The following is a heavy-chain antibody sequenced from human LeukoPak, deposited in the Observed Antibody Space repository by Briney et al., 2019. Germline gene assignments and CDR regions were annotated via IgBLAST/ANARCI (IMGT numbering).Heavy chain of an antibody. Sequence: GGSLRLSCAASGFTFSDYYMSWIRQAPGKGLEWVSYISSSGSTIYYADSVKGRFTISRDNAKNSLYLQMNSLRAEDTAVYYCARGARYFDWLLEVDPWGQGTLVTVSS. V-gene: IGHV3-11*01. CDR3: ARGARYFDWLLEVDP. J-gene: IGHJ5*02. CDR2: ISSSGSTI. D-gene: IGHD3-9*01. CDR1: GFTFSDYY.